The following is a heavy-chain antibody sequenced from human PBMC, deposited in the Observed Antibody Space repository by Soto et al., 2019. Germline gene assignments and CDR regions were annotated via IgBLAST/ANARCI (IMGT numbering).Heavy chain of an antibody. Sequence: ESGGGVVQPGRSLRLSCAASGFTFSSYGMHWVRQAPGTGLEWVAVIWYDGSNKYYADSVKGRFTISRDNSKNTLYLQMNSLRAEDTAVYYCARGASGYDYYYYYGMDVWGQGTTVTVSS. D-gene: IGHD5-12*01. J-gene: IGHJ6*02. CDR3: ARGASGYDYYYYYGMDV. CDR2: IWYDGSNK. V-gene: IGHV3-33*01. CDR1: GFTFSSYG.